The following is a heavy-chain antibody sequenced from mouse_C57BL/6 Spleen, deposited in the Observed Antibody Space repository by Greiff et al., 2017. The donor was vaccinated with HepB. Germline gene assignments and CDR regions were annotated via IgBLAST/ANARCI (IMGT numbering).Heavy chain of an antibody. V-gene: IGHV5-12*01. J-gene: IGHJ3*01. D-gene: IGHD4-1*02. CDR3: ARHVLQLGSFAY. Sequence: EVKLMESGGGLVQPGGSLKLSCAASGFTFSDYYMYWVRQTPEKRLEWVAYISNGGGSTYYPDTVKGRFTISRDNAKNTLYLQMSRLKSEDTAMYYCARHVLQLGSFAYWGQGTLVTVSA. CDR2: ISNGGGST. CDR1: GFTFSDYY.